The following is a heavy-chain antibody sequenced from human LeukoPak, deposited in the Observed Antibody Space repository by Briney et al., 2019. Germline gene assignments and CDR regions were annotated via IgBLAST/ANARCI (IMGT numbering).Heavy chain of an antibody. D-gene: IGHD2-15*01. J-gene: IGHJ6*03. Sequence: TSQTLSLTCTVSGGSISSGGYYWSWIRQHPGKGLEWIGYIYYSGSTYYNPSLKSRVIISVDTSKNQFSLKLSSVTAANTAVYYCAREFDPYTGSSPWDYYHMDVWGKGTTVTVSS. CDR3: AREFDPYTGSSPWDYYHMDV. V-gene: IGHV4-31*03. CDR2: IYYSGST. CDR1: GGSISSGGYY.